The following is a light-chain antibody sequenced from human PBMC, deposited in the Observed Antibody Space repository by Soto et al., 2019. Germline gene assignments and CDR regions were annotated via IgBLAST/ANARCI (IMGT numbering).Light chain of an antibody. CDR2: DAS. V-gene: IGKV1-5*01. Sequence: DIRMSQSPSTLSASVGDRVTITCRASQSISRFVYWYQQKPGKAPKLLIYDASSLEGGVPLRFSGNGSGTEFTLTISSLQPDDLATYYCQHYISYSWTFGQGTKADIK. CDR1: QSISRF. J-gene: IGKJ1*01. CDR3: QHYISYSWT.